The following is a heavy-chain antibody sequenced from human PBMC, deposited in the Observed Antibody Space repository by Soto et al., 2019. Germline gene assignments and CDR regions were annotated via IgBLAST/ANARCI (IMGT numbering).Heavy chain of an antibody. D-gene: IGHD2-8*01. V-gene: IGHV1-18*01. CDR3: AINGQPSYYYYGMDV. Sequence: ASVKVSCKASGYTFTRYGISWVRQAPGQGLEWMGWISGYNGDTNYAQKFQGRVTMTVDTSTTTAFMELTSLTSDDRAVYYCAINGQPSYYYYGMDVWGQATTVTVSS. CDR1: GYTFTRYG. CDR2: ISGYNGDT. J-gene: IGHJ6*02.